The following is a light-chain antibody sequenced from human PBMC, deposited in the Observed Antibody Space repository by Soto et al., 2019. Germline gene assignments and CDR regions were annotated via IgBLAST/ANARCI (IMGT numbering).Light chain of an antibody. CDR2: NNN. J-gene: IGLJ1*01. Sequence: SVLTQPPSASGTPGQRVTISCCGSSSNIGRNTVSWYQQVPITAPKLLIYNNNQRPSGVPDRFSGSKSGTSASLAISGLQSEDEADYYCAAWDDSLNGYVFGTGTKVTVL. CDR3: AAWDDSLNGYV. CDR1: SSNIGRNT. V-gene: IGLV1-44*01.